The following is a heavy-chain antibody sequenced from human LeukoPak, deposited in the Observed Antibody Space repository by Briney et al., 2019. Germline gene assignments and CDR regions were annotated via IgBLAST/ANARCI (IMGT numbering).Heavy chain of an antibody. Sequence: GGSLRLSCAASGFTFSSYAMSWVRQAPGKGLEWLSSITTISHYIYYAGAVWGRFTISRDNAKNSLYLQMNSLRGEDTAVYYCARSGGPGTYHQLRYNWFDPWGQGTLVTVSS. CDR1: GFTFSSYA. J-gene: IGHJ5*02. V-gene: IGHV3-21*01. CDR3: ARSGGPGTYHQLRYNWFDP. CDR2: ITTISHYI. D-gene: IGHD3-10*01.